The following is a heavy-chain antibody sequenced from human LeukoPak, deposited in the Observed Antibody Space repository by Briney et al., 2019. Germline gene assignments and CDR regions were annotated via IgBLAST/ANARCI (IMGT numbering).Heavy chain of an antibody. CDR3: AREGRAWRWLQF. Sequence: SETLSLTCTVSGGSISSYYWSWIRQPAGKGLEWIGRIYTSGSTNYNPSRKSRVTMSVDTTKNQFSLKLSSVTAADTAVYYCAREGRAWRWLQFWGQGTLVTVSS. CDR1: GGSISSYY. D-gene: IGHD5-24*01. V-gene: IGHV4-4*07. CDR2: IYTSGST. J-gene: IGHJ4*02.